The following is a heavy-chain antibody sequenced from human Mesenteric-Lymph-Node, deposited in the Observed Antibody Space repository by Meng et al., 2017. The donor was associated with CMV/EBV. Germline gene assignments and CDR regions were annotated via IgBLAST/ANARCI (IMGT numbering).Heavy chain of an antibody. Sequence: SETLSLTCSVSGYSVSSGHYWGWIRQPPGKGLEWIGYIYYSGSTNYNPSLKSRSTISVDTSKNQFSLNLSSVTTADTAVYYCARFASPQSRYFDYWGQGALVTVSS. CDR1: GYSVSSGHY. V-gene: IGHV4-61*01. CDR3: ARFASPQSRYFDY. CDR2: IYYSGST. D-gene: IGHD2-2*01. J-gene: IGHJ4*02.